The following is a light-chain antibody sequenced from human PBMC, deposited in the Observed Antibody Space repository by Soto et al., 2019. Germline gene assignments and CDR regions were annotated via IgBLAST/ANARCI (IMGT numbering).Light chain of an antibody. CDR2: KAS. CDR3: QQYKSYPYT. V-gene: IGKV1-5*03. Sequence: DIQMTQSPSNLSASVADRVTITCRASQSISSWLAWYQQKPGKAPKLLISKASTLESGVPSRFSGSGSGTEFTLTISSLQPDDFATYHCQQYKSYPYTFGQGTKLESK. CDR1: QSISSW. J-gene: IGKJ2*01.